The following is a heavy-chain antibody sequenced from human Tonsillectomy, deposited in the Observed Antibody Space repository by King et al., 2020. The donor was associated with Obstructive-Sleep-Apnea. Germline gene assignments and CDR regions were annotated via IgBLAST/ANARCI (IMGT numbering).Heavy chain of an antibody. CDR1: GFTLSTYG. D-gene: IGHD5-12*01. CDR2: ISYDGNYK. J-gene: IGHJ3*02. CDR3: AKGYSGCDYAFDM. V-gene: IGHV3-30*18. Sequence: VQLVESGGGVVQPGRSLRLSCAASGFTLSTYGIHWVRQAPGKGLEWVAVISYDGNYKYYADSVKGRFSISRDNSKNTLYLQMNSLRAEETAVYYCAKGYSGCDYAFDMWGQGTMVTVSS.